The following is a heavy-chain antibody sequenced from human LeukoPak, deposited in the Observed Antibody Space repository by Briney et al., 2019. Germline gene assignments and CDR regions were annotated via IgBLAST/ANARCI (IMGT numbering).Heavy chain of an antibody. Sequence: PGGPLKLSCVASGIPFSTYSMTWVRKRPGKGLEWVASIYNSGTKIFYADPVKGRFTISRDNSNNVLFLQMDSLRAEDSAIYYCAKDIVPDSGWDLDYWGRGTLVTVSS. J-gene: IGHJ4*02. D-gene: IGHD6-19*01. CDR3: AKDIVPDSGWDLDY. CDR2: IYNSGTKI. V-gene: IGHV3-23*05. CDR1: GIPFSTYS.